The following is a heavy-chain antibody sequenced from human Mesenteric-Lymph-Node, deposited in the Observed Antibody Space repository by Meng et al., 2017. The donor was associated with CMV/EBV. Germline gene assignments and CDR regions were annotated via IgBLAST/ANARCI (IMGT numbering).Heavy chain of an antibody. CDR2: IYYSGST. CDR1: GGSVSSGSYY. CDR3: AREVTWELRGHWFDP. J-gene: IGHJ5*02. Sequence: GSLRLSCTVSGGSVSSGSYYWSWIRQPPGKGLEWIGYIYYSGSTNYNPSLKSRVTISVDTSKNQFSLKLSSVTAADTAVYYCAREVTWELRGHWFDPWGQGTLVTVSS. V-gene: IGHV4-61*01. D-gene: IGHD1-26*01.